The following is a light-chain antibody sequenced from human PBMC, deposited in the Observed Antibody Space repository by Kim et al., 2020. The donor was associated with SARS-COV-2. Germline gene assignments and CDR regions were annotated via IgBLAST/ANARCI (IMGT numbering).Light chain of an antibody. Sequence: DIVMTHSPLSLPVTPGQPASISCRSSQSLLQSNGYNYLDWYLQKPGQSPQLLIYLGSNRASGVPDRFSGSGSGTDFTLKIRRVEAGDVGVYCCMQAIQTPITIGQGTRLEIK. CDR3: MQAIQTPIT. V-gene: IGKV2-28*01. J-gene: IGKJ5*01. CDR1: QSLLQSNGYNY. CDR2: LGS.